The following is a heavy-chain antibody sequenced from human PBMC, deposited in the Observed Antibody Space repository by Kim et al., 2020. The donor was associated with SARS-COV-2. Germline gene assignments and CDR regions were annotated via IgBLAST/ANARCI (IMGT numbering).Heavy chain of an antibody. J-gene: IGHJ6*02. V-gene: IGHV1-69*13. CDR3: ARSGYCSGGSCYDYYGMDV. D-gene: IGHD2-15*01. CDR1: GCTFSSYA. CDR2: IIPIFGTA. Sequence: SVKVSCKASGCTFSSYAISWVRQAPGQGLEWMGGIIPIFGTANYAQKFQGRVTITADESTSTAYMELSSLRSEDTAVYYCARSGYCSGGSCYDYYGMDVWGQGTTVTVSS.